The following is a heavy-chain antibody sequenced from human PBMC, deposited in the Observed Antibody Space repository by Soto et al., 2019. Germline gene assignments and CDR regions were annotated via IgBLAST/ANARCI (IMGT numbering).Heavy chain of an antibody. CDR3: ARDYYGAGSQYYYYGFEV. D-gene: IGHD3-10*01. V-gene: IGHV4-31*02. CDR2: IYHSGGA. Sequence: SETLSLTCTVSGDSITSGGSYWSWLRQPPGKGLEWIGYIYHSGGAYYNPSLSGRSVISIDTSKNQFSLRLNAVTAADTATYYCARDYYGAGSQYYYYGFEVWGQGTTVTVSS. J-gene: IGHJ6*02. CDR1: GDSITSGGSY.